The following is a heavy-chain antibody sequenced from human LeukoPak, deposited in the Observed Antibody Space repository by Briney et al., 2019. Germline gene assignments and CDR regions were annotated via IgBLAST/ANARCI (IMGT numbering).Heavy chain of an antibody. V-gene: IGHV1-18*01. CDR1: GYTFTSYG. CDR2: ISAYNGNT. CDR3: ARDRRIMITFGGVPEPYYFDY. Sequence: WASVKVSCKASGYTFTSYGISWVRQAPGRGLEWMGWISAYNGNTNYAQKLQGRVTMTTDTSTSTAYMELRSLRSDDTAVYYCARDRRIMITFGGVPEPYYFDYWGQGTLVTVSS. J-gene: IGHJ4*02. D-gene: IGHD3-16*01.